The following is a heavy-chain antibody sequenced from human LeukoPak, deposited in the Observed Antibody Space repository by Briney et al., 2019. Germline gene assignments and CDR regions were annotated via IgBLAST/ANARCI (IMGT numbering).Heavy chain of an antibody. CDR2: INHSGST. Sequence: SETLSLTCAVYGGSFSGYYWSWIRKPPGKGLEWIGEINHSGSTNYNPSLKSRVTISVDTSKNQFSLKLSSVTAADTAVNYCARVVVRFWSGYPIDYWGQGTLVTVSS. V-gene: IGHV4-34*01. CDR3: ARVVVRFWSGYPIDY. CDR1: GGSFSGYY. D-gene: IGHD3-3*01. J-gene: IGHJ4*02.